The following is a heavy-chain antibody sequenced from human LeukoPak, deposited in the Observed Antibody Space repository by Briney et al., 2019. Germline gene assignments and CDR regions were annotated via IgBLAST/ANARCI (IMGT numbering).Heavy chain of an antibody. V-gene: IGHV1-2*02. CDR2: INPKNAGT. Sequence: GASVKVSCTASGYTFTGHYMHWVRQAPGQGLEWMGWINPKNAGTNYAQKFQGRVTMTRDTSISTAYMELSRLRSDDTAVYYCARDYSSGWYFTFDHWGQGTLVTVSS. J-gene: IGHJ4*02. D-gene: IGHD6-19*01. CDR3: ARDYSSGWYFTFDH. CDR1: GYTFTGHY.